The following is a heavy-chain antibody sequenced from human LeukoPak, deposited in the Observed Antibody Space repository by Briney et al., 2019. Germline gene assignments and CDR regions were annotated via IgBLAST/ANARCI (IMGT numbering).Heavy chain of an antibody. CDR2: IYSGDRT. D-gene: IGHD5-18*01. J-gene: IGHJ4*02. V-gene: IGHV3-66*01. CDR1: GFSVNNLY. Sequence: GRSLRLSCAASGFSVNNLYMSWVRQAPGKGLEWVSVIYSGDRTYYADSVKGRFTISRDTSKNTVYLQMNSVRPEETAVYYCVRDGEYSYGYGFDYWGQGTLVTVSS. CDR3: VRDGEYSYGYGFDY.